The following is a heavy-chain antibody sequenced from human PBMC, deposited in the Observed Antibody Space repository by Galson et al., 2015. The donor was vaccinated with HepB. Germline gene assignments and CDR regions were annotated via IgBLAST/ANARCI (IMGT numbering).Heavy chain of an antibody. CDR1: GFTFSSYT. CDR3: ARSRDGYNTGDY. D-gene: IGHD5-24*01. Sequence: SLRLSCAASGFTFSSYTMNWVRQAPGKGLEWVSSISTYSSSYGYNYIYYADSVKGRFTVSRDNAKNSLYLQMNSLRAEDTAVYYCARSRDGYNTGDYWGQGILVTVSS. CDR2: ISTYSSSYGYNYI. J-gene: IGHJ4*02. V-gene: IGHV3-21*01.